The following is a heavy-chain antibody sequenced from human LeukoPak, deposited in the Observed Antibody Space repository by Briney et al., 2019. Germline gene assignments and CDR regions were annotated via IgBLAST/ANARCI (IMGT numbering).Heavy chain of an antibody. CDR2: ISSSSSYI. CDR3: ARAYDILTGPHYYYYYYGMDV. D-gene: IGHD3-9*01. CDR1: DFTFGRCI. J-gene: IGHJ6*02. V-gene: IGHV3-21*01. Sequence: AGPLTLFCTAYDFTFGRCIMHGVRQAPGKGLEWVSSISSSSSYIYYADSVKGRFTISRDNAKNSLYLQMNTLRAEDTAVYYCARAYDILTGPHYYYYYYGMDVWGQGTTVTVSS.